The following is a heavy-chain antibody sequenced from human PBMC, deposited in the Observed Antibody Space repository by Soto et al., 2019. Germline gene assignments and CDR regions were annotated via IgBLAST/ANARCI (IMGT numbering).Heavy chain of an antibody. CDR3: AKSLSGGIDY. Sequence: QVQLVESGGGVVQPGRSLRLSCEASGFTFSSYGMHWVRQAPGKGLEWVAVISYDGSNKYYADSVKGRFTISRDNSKNTLYLQMNSLRAEDTAVYYCAKSLSGGIDYWGQGTLVTVSS. V-gene: IGHV3-30*18. J-gene: IGHJ4*02. D-gene: IGHD3-10*01. CDR2: ISYDGSNK. CDR1: GFTFSSYG.